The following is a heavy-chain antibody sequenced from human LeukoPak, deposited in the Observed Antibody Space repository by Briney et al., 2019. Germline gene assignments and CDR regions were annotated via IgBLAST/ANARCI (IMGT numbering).Heavy chain of an antibody. CDR1: GFTFSDYY. CDR3: ASFLSWLARLEFYY. J-gene: IGHJ4*02. D-gene: IGHD6-19*01. CDR2: ISSSGSTI. V-gene: IGHV3-11*01. Sequence: PGGSLRLSCAASGFTFSDYYMSWICQAPGKGLEWVSYISSSGSTIYYADSVKGRFTISRDNAKNSLYLQMNSLRAEDTAVYYCASFLSWLARLEFYYWGQGTLVTVSS.